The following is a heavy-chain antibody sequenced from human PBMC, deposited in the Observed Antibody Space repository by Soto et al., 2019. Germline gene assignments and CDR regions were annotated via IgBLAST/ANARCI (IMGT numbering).Heavy chain of an antibody. CDR2: VSGSGDST. Sequence: EVQLLESGGGLAQPGGSLSLSCAASAFTFSSYAMSWVRQAPGKGLEWVSAVSGSGDSTYYADSVKGRFTISRDNSKNTLYLQMNSLRAEDTAVYYCAKGRASDCPGCTQDCWGQGTLVTVSS. V-gene: IGHV3-23*01. J-gene: IGHJ4*02. CDR3: AKGRASDCPGCTQDC. CDR1: AFTFSSYA. D-gene: IGHD2-21*02.